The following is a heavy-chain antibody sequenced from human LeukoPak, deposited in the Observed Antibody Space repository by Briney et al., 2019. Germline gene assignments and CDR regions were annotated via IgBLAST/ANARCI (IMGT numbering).Heavy chain of an antibody. D-gene: IGHD3-10*01. Sequence: GGSLRLSCAASGFTFSSYAMSWVRQAPGKGLEWVSAISGSGGSTYYADSVKGRFTISRDNSKNTLYLQINSLRAEDTAVYYCAKAGHGSGSYYGDYWGQGTLVTVSS. CDR3: AKAGHGSGSYYGDY. CDR1: GFTFSSYA. CDR2: ISGSGGST. V-gene: IGHV3-23*01. J-gene: IGHJ4*02.